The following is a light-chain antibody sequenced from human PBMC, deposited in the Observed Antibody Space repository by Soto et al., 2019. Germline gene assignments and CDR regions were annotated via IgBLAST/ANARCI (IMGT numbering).Light chain of an antibody. Sequence: QSVLTQPASVSGSPGQSITISCTGTSSDVGAYNLVSWYQHHPDKAPKLMISEVSNRPSGVSDRFSGSKSGSTASLTISGLQAEDEADYYCASLTTTNFVFGTGTKVTVL. V-gene: IGLV2-14*01. J-gene: IGLJ1*01. CDR2: EVS. CDR3: ASLTTTNFV. CDR1: SSDVGAYNL.